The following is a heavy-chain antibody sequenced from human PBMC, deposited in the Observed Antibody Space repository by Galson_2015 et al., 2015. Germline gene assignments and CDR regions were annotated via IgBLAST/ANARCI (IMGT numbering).Heavy chain of an antibody. D-gene: IGHD2-2*01. Sequence: SVKVSCKASGYTFTSYYMHWVRQAPGQGLERMGIINPSGGSTSYAQKFQGRVTMTRDTSTSTVYMELSSLRSEDTAVYYCARGEGGYCSSTSCYSGSGAFDIRGQGTMVTVSS. J-gene: IGHJ3*02. V-gene: IGHV1-46*01. CDR2: INPSGGST. CDR3: ARGEGGYCSSTSCYSGSGAFDI. CDR1: GYTFTSYY.